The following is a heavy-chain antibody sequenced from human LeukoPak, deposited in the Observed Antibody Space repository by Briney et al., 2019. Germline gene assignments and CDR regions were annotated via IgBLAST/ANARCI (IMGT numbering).Heavy chain of an antibody. V-gene: IGHV1-69*13. CDR1: GGTFSSYA. CDR2: IIPIFGTA. Sequence: ASVKVSCKASGGTFSSYAISWVRQAPGQGLEWMGGIIPIFGTANYAQKFQGRVTITADESTSTAYMELSSLRSEDTAVYYCARDDLTGYSQRFDYWGQGTLVTVSS. D-gene: IGHD3-9*01. CDR3: ARDDLTGYSQRFDY. J-gene: IGHJ4*02.